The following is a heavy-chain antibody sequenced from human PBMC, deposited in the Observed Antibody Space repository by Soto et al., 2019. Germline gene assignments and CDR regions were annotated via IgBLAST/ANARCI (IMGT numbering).Heavy chain of an antibody. Sequence: SSVKFSCKASGYPFFTFGISWVRQAPGQGLEWMGWISAYNGNTNYAQKFQGRVTMTTDTPTSTAYMELGNLRSDDTALYYCARDTEAARPGWFDPWGQGTLVTVSS. CDR2: ISAYNGNT. J-gene: IGHJ5*02. V-gene: IGHV1-18*04. D-gene: IGHD6-6*01. CDR3: ARDTEAARPGWFDP. CDR1: GYPFFTFG.